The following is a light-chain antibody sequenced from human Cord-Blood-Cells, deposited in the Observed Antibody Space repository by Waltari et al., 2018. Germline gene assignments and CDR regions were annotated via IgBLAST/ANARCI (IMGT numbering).Light chain of an antibody. V-gene: IGLV2-8*01. CDR2: EVS. CDR1: SSDVGGYNY. CDR3: SSYAGSNKNV. Sequence: QAALTPPPPASGSPGQSVTISCPGTSSDVGGYNYVSWYQQHPGKAPKLMIYEVSKRPSGVPDRFSGSKSGNTASLTVSGLQAEDEADYYCSSYAGSNKNVFGTGTRVTVL. J-gene: IGLJ1*01.